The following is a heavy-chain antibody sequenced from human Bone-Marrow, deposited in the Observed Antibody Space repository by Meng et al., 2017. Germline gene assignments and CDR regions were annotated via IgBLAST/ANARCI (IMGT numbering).Heavy chain of an antibody. J-gene: IGHJ4*02. D-gene: IGHD4-17*01. Sequence: GESLKISCAASGFTGSRNYMSWVRQAPGKGLQWVSIIYRGGSTYYADSAKGRFTISRDSSKNTQYLQMNSLRPEDTTVYYCARGPGKGQGYGDYPFDYWGQGTLVTVSS. V-gene: IGHV3-66*02. CDR3: ARGPGKGQGYGDYPFDY. CDR1: GFTGSRNY. CDR2: IYRGGST.